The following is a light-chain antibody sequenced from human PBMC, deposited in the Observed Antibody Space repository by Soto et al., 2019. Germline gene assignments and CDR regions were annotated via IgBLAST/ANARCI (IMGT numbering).Light chain of an antibody. Sequence: DIVMTQSPDSLAVSLGERATINCKSSQSVLYSSSNKNYLAWYQQKPGQPPKLLIYWASTRESGVPERFSGSGSGTDFTLTISSLQAEDVAVYYCQQYYTTPLTFGPGTKVDIK. J-gene: IGKJ3*01. CDR2: WAS. CDR3: QQYYTTPLT. V-gene: IGKV4-1*01. CDR1: QSVLYSSSNKNY.